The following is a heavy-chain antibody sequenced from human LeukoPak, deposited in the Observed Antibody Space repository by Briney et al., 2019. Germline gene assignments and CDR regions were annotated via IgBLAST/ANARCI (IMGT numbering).Heavy chain of an antibody. Sequence: PSETLSLTCTVSGASISSGGNCWTWIRQPAGKGLEWIGRIYTSGSTNYNPSLKSRVTISADTSKKQFYLKLNSVTAADTAVYYCARDGIEAIDSWGQGTLVIVSS. CDR3: ARDGIEAIDS. J-gene: IGHJ4*02. CDR2: IYTSGST. D-gene: IGHD1-26*01. CDR1: GASISSGGNC. V-gene: IGHV4-61*02.